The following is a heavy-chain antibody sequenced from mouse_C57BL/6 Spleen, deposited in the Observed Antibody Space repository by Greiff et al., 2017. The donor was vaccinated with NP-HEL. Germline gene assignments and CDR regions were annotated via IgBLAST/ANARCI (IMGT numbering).Heavy chain of an antibody. CDR3: ARGFYGSWFAY. CDR1: GYSITSGYY. Sequence: DVKLQESGPGLVKPSQSLSLTCSVTGYSITSGYYWNWIRQFPGNKLEWMGYISYDGSNNYNPSLKNRISITRDTSKNQFFLKLNSVTAEDPATYYCARGFYGSWFAYWGQGTLVTVSA. CDR2: ISYDGSN. V-gene: IGHV3-6*01. J-gene: IGHJ3*01. D-gene: IGHD2-2*01.